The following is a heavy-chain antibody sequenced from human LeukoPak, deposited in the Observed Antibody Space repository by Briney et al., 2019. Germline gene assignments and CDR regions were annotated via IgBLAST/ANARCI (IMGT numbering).Heavy chain of an antibody. CDR1: GYTFTGYF. J-gene: IGHJ4*02. D-gene: IGHD1-14*01. CDR2: INPNNGGA. V-gene: IGHV1-2*02. Sequence: GASVKVSCKASGYTFTGYFMRWVRQAPGQGLEWMGWINPNNGGAKYAQKFQGRVTMTRDTSISTAYMELSRLRSDDTAVYYCARDSEPISTFFDYWGQGTLVTVSS. CDR3: ARDSEPISTFFDY.